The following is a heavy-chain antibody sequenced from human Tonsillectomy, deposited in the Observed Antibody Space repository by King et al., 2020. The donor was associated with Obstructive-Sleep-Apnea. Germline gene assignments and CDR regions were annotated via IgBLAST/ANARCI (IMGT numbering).Heavy chain of an antibody. CDR1: GGSISSYY. J-gene: IGHJ5*02. CDR2: IYYSGST. D-gene: IGHD6-13*01. V-gene: IGHV4-59*01. CDR3: AGGEXXWYXXXXGXXP. Sequence: QLQESGPGLVKPSETLSLTCTVSGGSISSYYWSWIRQPPGKGLEWIGYIYYSGSTNYNPSLKSRVTISVDTSKNQFSLKLSSVTAAATAVYYCAGGEXXWYXXXXGXXPXGQGTLXTVSS.